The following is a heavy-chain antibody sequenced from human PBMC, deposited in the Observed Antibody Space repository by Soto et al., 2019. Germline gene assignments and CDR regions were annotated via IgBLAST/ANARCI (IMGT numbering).Heavy chain of an antibody. D-gene: IGHD4-4*01. V-gene: IGHV1-46*01. J-gene: IGHJ6*02. CDR2: INPSGGRT. CDR1: GYSFSDYD. Sequence: VQLGQSGAEVKKPGASVKVSCKASGYSFSDYDIHWLRQAPGQGLEWMGMINPSGGRTTYAQNFQCRVTMTRDTSTSTVYMEVTSLRSEDRAVYYCARGGYSNNYYGMDVWGQGTTVIVSS. CDR3: ARGGYSNNYYGMDV.